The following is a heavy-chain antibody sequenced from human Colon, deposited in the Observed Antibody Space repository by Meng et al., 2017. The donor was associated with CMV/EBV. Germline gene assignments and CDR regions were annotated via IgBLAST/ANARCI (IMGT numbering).Heavy chain of an antibody. V-gene: IGHV3-21*01. D-gene: IGHD2-2*02. CDR3: AKDRSLVVVPSAISGSWFDA. CDR2: ITTASLYT. CDR1: GFSFSSYG. J-gene: IGHJ5*02. Sequence: GGSLRLSCAASGFSFSSYGMNWVRQAPGKGLEWVSSITTASLYTHYADSVRGRFTISRDNANNSVYLHMTTLRAEDTAVYYCAKDRSLVVVPSAISGSWFDAWGQGTLVTVSS.